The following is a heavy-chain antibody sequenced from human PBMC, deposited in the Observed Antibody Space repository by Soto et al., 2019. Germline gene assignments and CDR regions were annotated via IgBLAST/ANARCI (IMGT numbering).Heavy chain of an antibody. CDR1: GGSFSGYY. D-gene: IGHD2-15*01. V-gene: IGHV4-34*01. CDR3: ARHTPAISISDH. CDR2: INHSGST. Sequence: SETLSLTCAVYGGSFSGYYWSWIRQPPGKGLEWIGEINHSGSTYYNPSLKSRVTISVDTSKNQFSLKLSSVTAADTAVYYCARHTPAISISDHWGQGTLVTVSS. J-gene: IGHJ4*02.